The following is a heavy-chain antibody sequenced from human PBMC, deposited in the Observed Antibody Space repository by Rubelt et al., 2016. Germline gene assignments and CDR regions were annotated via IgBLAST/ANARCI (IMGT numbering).Heavy chain of an antibody. V-gene: IGHV3-53*04. Sequence: EVQLVESGGGLVKPGGSLRLSCTASGFSVSSSYMTWVRQAPGKGLEWVSMIYSSDSTDYADSVKGRFTISRHNSQNTLYLQMTGLGAEDTAVYYCARSMAGVVESWGQGTLVTVSS. J-gene: IGHJ4*02. CDR1: GFSVSSSY. CDR2: IYSSDST. CDR3: ARSMAGVVES. D-gene: IGHD6-19*01.